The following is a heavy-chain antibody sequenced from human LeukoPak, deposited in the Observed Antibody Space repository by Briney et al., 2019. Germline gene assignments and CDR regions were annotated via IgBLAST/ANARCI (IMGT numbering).Heavy chain of an antibody. V-gene: IGHV4-4*07. Sequence: SETLSLTCTVSGGSISSYFWSWIRQPDGKGLEWIGRMYASGGTNCNPSLKSRVIMSVDTSKNQFSLNLSSVTAADTAVYYCAREPSTAAGTGRPLDYWGQGTLVTVSS. CDR2: MYASGGT. CDR3: AREPSTAAGTGRPLDY. D-gene: IGHD6-13*01. J-gene: IGHJ4*02. CDR1: GGSISSYF.